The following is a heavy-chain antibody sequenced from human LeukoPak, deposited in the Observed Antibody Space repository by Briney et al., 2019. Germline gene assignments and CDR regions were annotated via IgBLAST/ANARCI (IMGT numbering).Heavy chain of an antibody. J-gene: IGHJ4*02. CDR3: ARPSFSSGSYFDH. V-gene: IGHV3-7*01. CDR2: IKCDGSDK. D-gene: IGHD6-19*01. CDR1: GFTCSSYW. Sequence: PGGSLRLSCAASGFTCSSYWMSWVRQAPGKGLEWVATIKCDGSDKYYVDSVRGRFNISRDNAKNSLYLQMNSLSGEDTAVYFCARPSFSSGSYFDHWGQGTLVTVSS.